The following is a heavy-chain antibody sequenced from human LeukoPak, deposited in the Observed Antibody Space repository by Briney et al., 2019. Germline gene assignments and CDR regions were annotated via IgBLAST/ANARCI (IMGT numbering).Heavy chain of an antibody. CDR2: IYYSGST. V-gene: IGHV4-59*01. J-gene: IGHJ4*02. CDR1: GGSISSYY. D-gene: IGHD5-24*01. CDR3: ARGDGYNYY. Sequence: PSETLSLTCTVSGGSISSYYWSWIRQPPGKGQEWIGYIYYSGSTNYNPSLKSRVTISVDTSKNQFSLKLSSVTAADTAVYYCARGDGYNYYWGQGTLVTVSS.